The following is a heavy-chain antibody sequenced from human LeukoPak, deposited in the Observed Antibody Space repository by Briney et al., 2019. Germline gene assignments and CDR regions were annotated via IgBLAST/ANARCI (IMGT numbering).Heavy chain of an antibody. CDR2: INHSGST. D-gene: IGHD1-26*01. V-gene: IGHV4-34*01. CDR3: ARAMEGGTAREPTHDDWFDP. CDR1: GGSFSGYY. Sequence: SETLSLTCAVYGGSFSGYYWSWIRQPPGKGLEWIGEINHSGSTNYNPSLKSRVTISVDTSKNQFSLKLSSVTAADTAVYYCARAMEGGTAREPTHDDWFDPWGQGTLVTVSS. J-gene: IGHJ5*02.